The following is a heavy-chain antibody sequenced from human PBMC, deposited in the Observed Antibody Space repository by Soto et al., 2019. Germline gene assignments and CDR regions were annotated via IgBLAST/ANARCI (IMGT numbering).Heavy chain of an antibody. CDR2: ISAYNGNT. Sequence: ASVKVSCKASGYTFTSYGIRWVRQAPGQGLEWMGWISAYNGNTNYAQKLQGRVTMTTDTSTSTAYMELRSLRSDDTAVYYCARGNYYDSSGYYYYYGMDVWGQGTTVTVSS. J-gene: IGHJ6*02. CDR1: GYTFTSYG. V-gene: IGHV1-18*01. CDR3: ARGNYYDSSGYYYYYGMDV. D-gene: IGHD3-22*01.